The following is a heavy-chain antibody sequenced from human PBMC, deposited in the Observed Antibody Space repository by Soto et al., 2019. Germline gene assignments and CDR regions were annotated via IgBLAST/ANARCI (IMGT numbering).Heavy chain of an antibody. Sequence: QKYLVESGGGVVQPGGSLRLSCVASGSIFSGYGMHWVRQAPGKGLEWVAVIGYDGSNKYYADSVKGRFTISRDNSKNMLYLQMDSLRAEDRAVYYWARDGIGGTVFRGFCDYWGQGTLVTVSS. CDR1: GSIFSGYG. CDR3: ARDGIGGTVFRGFCDY. D-gene: IGHD1-7*01. J-gene: IGHJ4*02. V-gene: IGHV3-33*01. CDR2: IGYDGSNK.